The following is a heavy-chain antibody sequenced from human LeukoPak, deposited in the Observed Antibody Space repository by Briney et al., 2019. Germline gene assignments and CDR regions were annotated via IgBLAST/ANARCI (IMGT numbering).Heavy chain of an antibody. CDR2: ISAYNGNT. Sequence: ASVKVSCKASGYTFTSYGISWVRQAPGQGLEWMGWISAYNGNTNYAQKLQGRVTMTTDTSTSTAYMELRSLRSDDTAVYYCARDGCSSTSCYHIRSASGYYYYYMDVWGKGTTVTVSS. J-gene: IGHJ6*03. V-gene: IGHV1-18*01. CDR3: ARDGCSSTSCYHIRSASGYYYYYMDV. D-gene: IGHD2-2*01. CDR1: GYTFTSYG.